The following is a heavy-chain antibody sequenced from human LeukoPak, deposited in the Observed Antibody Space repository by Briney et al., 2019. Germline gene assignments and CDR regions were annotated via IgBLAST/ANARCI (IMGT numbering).Heavy chain of an antibody. CDR1: GFTFSSYS. CDR2: ISSSSCYI. D-gene: IGHD6-19*01. CDR3: ARSGVAGPPMGWFDP. V-gene: IGHV3-21*01. J-gene: IGHJ5*02. Sequence: SGGSLRLSCAASGFTFSSYSMNWVRQAPGKGLEWVSSISSSSCYIYYADSVKGRFTISRDNAKNSLYLQMNSLRAEDTAVYYCARSGVAGPPMGWFDPWGQGTLVTVSS.